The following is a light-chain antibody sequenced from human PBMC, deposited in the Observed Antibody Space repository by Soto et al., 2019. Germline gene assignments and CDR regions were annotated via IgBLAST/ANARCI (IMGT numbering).Light chain of an antibody. V-gene: IGKV3D-11*01. CDR2: GAS. CDR1: QGVGSY. J-gene: IGKJ2*01. CDR3: QQHSTGYT. Sequence: EIVLTQSPATLSLSPGERATLSCRANQGVGSYLAWFQQKHGQAPRLLISGASNRASGIPARFSGSGSGTDFTLTISSLESEDFAVYYCQQHSTGYTFGQGTKLEIK.